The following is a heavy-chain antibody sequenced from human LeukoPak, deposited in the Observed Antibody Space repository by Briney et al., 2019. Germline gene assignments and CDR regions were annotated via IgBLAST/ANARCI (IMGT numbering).Heavy chain of an antibody. Sequence: SETLSLTCAVYGRSFSGYYWSWIRQPPGKGLEWIGEINHSGSTNYNPSLKSRVTISVDTSKKQFSLKLSSVTAADTAAYYCARGLSAVVYWGQGTLVTVSS. CDR3: ARGLSAVVY. CDR1: GRSFSGYY. V-gene: IGHV4-34*01. J-gene: IGHJ4*02. D-gene: IGHD3-16*02. CDR2: INHSGST.